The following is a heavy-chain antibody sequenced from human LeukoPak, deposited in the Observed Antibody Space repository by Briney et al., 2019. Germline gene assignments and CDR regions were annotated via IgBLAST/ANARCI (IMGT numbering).Heavy chain of an antibody. CDR1: GYTFTSYY. V-gene: IGHV1-46*01. D-gene: IGHD1-26*01. CDR3: AGVGDSGSYDKNWFDP. CDR2: INPSGGST. Sequence: ASVKVSCKASGYTFTSYYMHWVRQAPGQGLEWMGIINPSGGSTSYAQKFQGRVTMTRDMSTSTVYMELSSLRSEDTAVYYCAGVGDSGSYDKNWFDPWGQGTLVTVSS. J-gene: IGHJ5*02.